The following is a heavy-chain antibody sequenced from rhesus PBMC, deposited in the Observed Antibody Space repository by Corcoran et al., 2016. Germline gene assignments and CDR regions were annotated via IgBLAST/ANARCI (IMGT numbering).Heavy chain of an antibody. CDR3: ATKGWVYSNRFDV. J-gene: IGHJ5-1*01. Sequence: QVQLQESGPGLVKPSETLSLTCAVSGASICSYWWNWFRQPPGQGLEWIGEINGNSGSTNYNPSLKSRVNISKDASKNQFSLKLSSVTAADTAVYYCATKGWVYSNRFDVWGPGVLVTVSS. D-gene: IGHD6-13*01. CDR1: GASICSYW. V-gene: IGHV4-80*01. CDR2: INGNSGST.